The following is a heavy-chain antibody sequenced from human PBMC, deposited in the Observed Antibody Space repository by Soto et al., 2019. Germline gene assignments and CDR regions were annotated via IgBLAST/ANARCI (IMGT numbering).Heavy chain of an antibody. J-gene: IGHJ4*02. D-gene: IGHD6-19*01. CDR2: ISGSGGST. CDR3: AKEYSRGWFFDY. Sequence: EVQLLESGGGLVQPGGSLRLSCAASGFTFSSYAMSWVRQAPGKWLEWGSGISGSGGSTYYADSVKGRFTISRDNSKITRYLQMNSLRAEDTAVYYCAKEYSRGWFFDYWGQGTLVTVSS. V-gene: IGHV3-23*01. CDR1: GFTFSSYA.